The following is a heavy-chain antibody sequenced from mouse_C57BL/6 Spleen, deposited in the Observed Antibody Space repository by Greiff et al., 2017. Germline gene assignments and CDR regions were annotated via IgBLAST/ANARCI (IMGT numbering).Heavy chain of an antibody. CDR3: AREERNYAMDY. V-gene: IGHV1-52*01. J-gene: IGHJ4*01. CDR2: IDPSDSET. CDR1: GYTFTSYW. Sequence: QVQLQQPGAELVRPGSSVKLSCKASGYTFTSYWMHWVKQRPIQGLEWIGNIDPSDSETHYNQKFKDKATLTVDKSSSTAYMQLSSLTSEASAVYYCAREERNYAMDYWGQGTSVTVSS.